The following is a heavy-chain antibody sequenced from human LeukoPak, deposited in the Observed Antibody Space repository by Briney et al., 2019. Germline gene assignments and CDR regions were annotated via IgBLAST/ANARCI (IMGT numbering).Heavy chain of an antibody. V-gene: IGHV4-34*01. J-gene: IGHJ4*02. D-gene: IGHD3-10*01. Sequence: PSETLSLTCAAYGGSFSGYYWSWIRQPPGKGLEWIGEINHSGSTNYNPSLKSRVTISVDKSKNQFSLKLSSVTAADTAVYYRARDNYYGSGSSDYWGQGTLVTVSS. CDR2: INHSGST. CDR3: ARDNYYGSGSSDY. CDR1: GGSFSGYY.